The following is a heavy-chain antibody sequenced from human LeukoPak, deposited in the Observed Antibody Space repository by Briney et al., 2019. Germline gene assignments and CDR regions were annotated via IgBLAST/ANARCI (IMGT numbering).Heavy chain of an antibody. CDR1: GGSFSGYY. V-gene: IGHV4-34*01. J-gene: IGHJ4*02. Sequence: PSETLSLTCAVYGGSFSGYYWSWIRQPPGKGLEWIGEINHNGSTNYNPSLKSRVTPSIDKSKNQFSLNLNSVTAADTAVYYCARARRDSGYYKVDYWGQGTLVTVSS. CDR3: ARARRDSGYYKVDY. D-gene: IGHD3-3*01. CDR2: INHNGST.